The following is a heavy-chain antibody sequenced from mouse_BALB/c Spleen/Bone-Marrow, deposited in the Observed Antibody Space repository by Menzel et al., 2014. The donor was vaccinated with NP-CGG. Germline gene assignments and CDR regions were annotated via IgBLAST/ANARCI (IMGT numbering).Heavy chain of an antibody. CDR2: IHPNSGNT. D-gene: IGHD2-1*01. CDR1: GYTFTSSW. CDR3: AREKIYGNYLWYFDV. J-gene: IGHJ1*01. V-gene: IGHV1S130*01. Sequence: QVQLQQSGSVLVRPGASVKLSCKASGYTFTSSWMHWAKQRPGQGLEWIGEIHPNSGNTNYNEKFKGKATLTVDTSSSTAYVDLSSLTSEDPAVYYCAREKIYGNYLWYFDVWGAGTTVTVSS.